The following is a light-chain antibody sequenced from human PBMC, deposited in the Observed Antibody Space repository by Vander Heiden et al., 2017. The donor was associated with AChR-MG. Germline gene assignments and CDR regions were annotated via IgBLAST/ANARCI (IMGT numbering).Light chain of an antibody. J-gene: IGLJ2*01. Sequence: QSVLTQPPSASGTPGQRVTISCSGSSSNIGSNTVNWYQQLPGTAPNLLIYGNNQRPSGVPDRFSGSKSGTSASLAISGLQSEDEADYYCAAWDDSLYVVFGGGTKLTVL. V-gene: IGLV1-44*01. CDR1: SSNIGSNT. CDR2: GNN. CDR3: AAWDDSLYVV.